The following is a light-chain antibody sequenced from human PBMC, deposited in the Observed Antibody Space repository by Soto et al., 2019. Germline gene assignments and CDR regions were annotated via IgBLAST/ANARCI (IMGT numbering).Light chain of an antibody. Sequence: QSVLSQPRSASGSPGQSVTISCTGTSSDVGGYNYVSWYQQHPGKAPKLMIYEVSKRPSGVPDRFSGSKSGNTASLTVSGLQDEDEADYYCSSYAGSNIFYVFGTGTKVTV. CDR3: SSYAGSNIFYV. CDR2: EVS. CDR1: SSDVGGYNY. V-gene: IGLV2-8*01. J-gene: IGLJ1*01.